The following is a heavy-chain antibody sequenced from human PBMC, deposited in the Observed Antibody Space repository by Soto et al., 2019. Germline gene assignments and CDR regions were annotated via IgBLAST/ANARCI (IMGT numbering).Heavy chain of an antibody. D-gene: IGHD6-19*01. V-gene: IGHV4-4*07. CDR2: IYTSGST. CDR1: GGSISSYY. CDR3: ARDRGSSGWSQFDP. J-gene: IGHJ5*02. Sequence: SETLSLTCTVSGGSISSYYWSWIRQPAGKGLEWIGRIYTSGSTNYNPSLKSRVTMSVDTSKNQFSLKLGSVTAADTAVYYCARDRGSSGWSQFDPWGQGTLVTVSS.